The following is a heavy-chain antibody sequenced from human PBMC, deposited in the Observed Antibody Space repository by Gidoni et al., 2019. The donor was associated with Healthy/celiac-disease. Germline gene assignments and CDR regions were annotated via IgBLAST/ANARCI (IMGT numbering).Heavy chain of an antibody. CDR3: ARELGIGYAFDI. CDR2: ISYDGSNK. D-gene: IGHD7-27*01. V-gene: IGHV3-30*04. CDR1: GFTFSSYA. Sequence: QVQLVESGGGVVQPGRSLRLSCAASGFTFSSYAMHWVRQAPGKGLEWVAVISYDGSNKYYADSVKGRFTISRDNSKNTLYLQMNSLRAEDTAVYYCARELGIGYAFDIWGQGTMVTVSS. J-gene: IGHJ3*02.